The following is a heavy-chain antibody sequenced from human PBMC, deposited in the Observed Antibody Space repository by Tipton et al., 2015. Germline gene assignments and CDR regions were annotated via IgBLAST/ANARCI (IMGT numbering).Heavy chain of an antibody. V-gene: IGHV1-46*01. CDR2: INPSDGST. CDR1: GYTFTTYY. CDR3: ARDASMSVGAQKTFDY. Sequence: QVQLVQSGPEVKKPGASVKVSCKASGYTFTTYYMHWVRQAPGQGLEWMGVINPSDGSTNYAQKFQGRVTMTRDTSTSTVYMELRSLRSDDTAVYYCARDASMSVGAQKTFDYWGQGTLVTVSS. D-gene: IGHD1-26*01. J-gene: IGHJ4*02.